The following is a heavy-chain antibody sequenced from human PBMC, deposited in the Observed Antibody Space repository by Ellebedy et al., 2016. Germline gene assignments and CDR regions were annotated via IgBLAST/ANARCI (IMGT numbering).Heavy chain of an antibody. J-gene: IGHJ4*02. D-gene: IGHD1-26*01. Sequence: GESLKISXAASGFTFSSYAMHWVRQAPGKGLEWVAVISYDRSNKYYADSVKGRFTVSRDNSKNTLYLQMNSLSSDDTAVYYCARDSTVGGGSPNADRYFEYWGQGTLVTVSP. CDR3: ARDSTVGGGSPNADRYFEY. V-gene: IGHV3-30-3*01. CDR1: GFTFSSYA. CDR2: ISYDRSNK.